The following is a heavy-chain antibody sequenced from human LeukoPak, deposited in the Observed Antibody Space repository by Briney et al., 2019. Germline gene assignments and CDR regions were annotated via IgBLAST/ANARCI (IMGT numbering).Heavy chain of an antibody. Sequence: ASVKVSCKASGYSFTRYGISWVRQAPGQGLEWMTWISAYNGNTNYAQKFQGRVTMTTDTSTSTAYMELRSLRSEDTAVYYCARDHNSYGYGYWGQGTLVTVSS. D-gene: IGHD5-18*01. V-gene: IGHV1-18*01. J-gene: IGHJ4*02. CDR1: GYSFTRYG. CDR2: ISAYNGNT. CDR3: ARDHNSYGYGY.